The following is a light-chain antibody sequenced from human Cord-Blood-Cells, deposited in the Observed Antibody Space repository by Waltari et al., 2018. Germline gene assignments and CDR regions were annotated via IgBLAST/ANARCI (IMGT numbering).Light chain of an antibody. Sequence: QSAPTQPASVSGSAGQSITISCTGTSSDVGGYNYVSWYQQHPGKAPKLMIYDVSNRPSGVSNRFSGSKSGNTASLTISGLQAEDEADYYCSSYTSSSTVFGGGTKLTVL. V-gene: IGLV2-14*01. CDR3: SSYTSSSTV. J-gene: IGLJ3*02. CDR1: SSDVGGYNY. CDR2: DVS.